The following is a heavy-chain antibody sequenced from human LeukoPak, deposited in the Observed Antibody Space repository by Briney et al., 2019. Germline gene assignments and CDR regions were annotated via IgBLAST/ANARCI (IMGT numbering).Heavy chain of an antibody. D-gene: IGHD3-22*01. J-gene: IGHJ3*02. CDR1: GGSISSSSYY. CDR2: IYYSGST. V-gene: IGHV4-39*01. Sequence: PSETLSLTCTVSGGSISSSSYYWGWVRQPPGKGLEWVGSIYYSGSTYYNPSLKSRVTISVDTSKNQFSLKLSSVTAADTAVYYCARHAGTYYYDSSGYDNAFDIWGQGTMVTVSS. CDR3: ARHAGTYYYDSSGYDNAFDI.